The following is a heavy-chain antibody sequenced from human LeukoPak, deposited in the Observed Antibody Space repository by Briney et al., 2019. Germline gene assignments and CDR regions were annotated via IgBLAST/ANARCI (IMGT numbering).Heavy chain of an antibody. J-gene: IGHJ4*02. CDR2: ITISGRTA. CDR1: GFTFSNYA. V-gene: IGHV3-23*01. D-gene: IGHD2-8*01. Sequence: GGSLRLSCLASGFTFSNYAMSWVRQAPGKGLEWVSRITISGRTAYYADSVKGRFTISRDNFKNTLYLQMNSLRAEDTAVYYCAKRGCDTKGCPYYFDYWGQGTLVTVSS. CDR3: AKRGCDTKGCPYYFDY.